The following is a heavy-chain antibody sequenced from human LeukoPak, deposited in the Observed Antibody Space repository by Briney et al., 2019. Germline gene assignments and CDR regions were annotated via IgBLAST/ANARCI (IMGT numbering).Heavy chain of an antibody. CDR2: ISSSSSYI. D-gene: IGHD5-12*01. V-gene: IGHV3-21*01. CDR1: GFTFSSYS. Sequence: PGRSLRLSCAASGFTFSSYSMNWVRQAPGKGLEWVSSISSSSSYIYYADSVKGRFTISRDNAKNSLYLQMNSLRAEDTAVYYCARGESGYLDYWGQGTLVTVSS. CDR3: ARGESGYLDY. J-gene: IGHJ4*02.